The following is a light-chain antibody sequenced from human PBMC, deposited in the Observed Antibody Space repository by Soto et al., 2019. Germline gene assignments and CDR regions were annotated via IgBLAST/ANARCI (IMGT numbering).Light chain of an antibody. CDR3: QQYGSSSFT. CDR1: HSVASTY. CDR2: GAS. J-gene: IGKJ2*01. V-gene: IGKV3-20*01. Sequence: EIVLTRSPATLSLSPGEGATLSCRASHSVASTYLAWYQQKPGLAPRLIIYGASNRASGTPDRFSGGGSGTDFTLTISRLEPEDFAVYYCQQYGSSSFTFGQGTKLEIK.